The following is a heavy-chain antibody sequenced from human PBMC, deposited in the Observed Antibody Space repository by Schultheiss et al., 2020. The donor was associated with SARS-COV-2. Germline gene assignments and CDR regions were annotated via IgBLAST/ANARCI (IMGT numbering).Heavy chain of an antibody. J-gene: IGHJ4*02. CDR1: GGSISSGGYY. CDR2: IYTSGST. V-gene: IGHV4-61*02. CDR3: ARRGKGQPDY. Sequence: SQTLSLTCTVSGGSISSGGYYWSWIRQPPGKGLEWIGRIYTSGSTNYNPSLKSRVTISVDTSKNQFSLKLSSVTAADTAVYYCARRGKGQPDYWGQGILVTVSS. D-gene: IGHD3-16*01.